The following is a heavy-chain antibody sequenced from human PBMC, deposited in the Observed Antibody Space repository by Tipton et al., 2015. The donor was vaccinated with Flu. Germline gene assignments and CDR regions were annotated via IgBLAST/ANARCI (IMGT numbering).Heavy chain of an antibody. CDR1: GDSMRSYY. Sequence: TLSLTCSVSGDSMRSYYWSWIRQPPGKGLEWIGTIYYNGSTDYNPSLSSRLTISVDMSKNQFSLKLTSVTAADTAVYYRARDQTYYYGSSDAFDIWGQGTMVTVSS. D-gene: IGHD3-10*01. CDR3: ARDQTYYYGSSDAFDI. V-gene: IGHV4-59*01. CDR2: IYYNGST. J-gene: IGHJ3*02.